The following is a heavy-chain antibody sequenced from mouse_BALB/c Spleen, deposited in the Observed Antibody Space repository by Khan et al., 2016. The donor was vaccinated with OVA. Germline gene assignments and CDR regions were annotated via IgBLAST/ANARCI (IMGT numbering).Heavy chain of an antibody. CDR1: GYTFTSYW. J-gene: IGHJ4*01. D-gene: IGHD1-1*01. CDR3: ARSNYYGSGLYAINY. V-gene: IGHV1S41*01. CDR2: ISPGSSSP. Sequence: DLVKPGASVKLSCKASGYTFTSYWINWIKQRPGQGLEWIGQISPGSSSPYYNKMFTVKEKGNVDSSSIAAYIQLSSLSSEDSAVYFCARSNYYGSGLYAINY.